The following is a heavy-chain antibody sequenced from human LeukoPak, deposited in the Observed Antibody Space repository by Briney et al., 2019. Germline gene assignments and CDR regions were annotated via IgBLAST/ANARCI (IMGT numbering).Heavy chain of an antibody. Sequence: GRSLRLSCAASGFTFSSYGMHWVRQAPGKGLEWVAVISYDGSNKYYADSVKGRFTISRDNSKNTLYLQMKSLRAEDTAVYYCATNSLYCGGDCYSFDYWGQGTLVTVSS. D-gene: IGHD2-21*02. CDR1: GFTFSSYG. V-gene: IGHV3-30*03. CDR2: ISYDGSNK. J-gene: IGHJ4*02. CDR3: ATNSLYCGGDCYSFDY.